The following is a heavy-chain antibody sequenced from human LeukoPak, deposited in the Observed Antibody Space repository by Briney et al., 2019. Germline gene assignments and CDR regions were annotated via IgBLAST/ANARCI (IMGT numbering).Heavy chain of an antibody. CDR1: RFTFSSYA. V-gene: IGHV3-23*01. Sequence: GGSLRLSCAASRFTFSSYAMNWVRQAPGKGLEWVSAISGSGGSIYYTDPVKGRFTISRDNSKNTLYLQMNSLRAEDTAVYYCAKVWGSYSTGYFDYWGQGTLVTVSS. CDR3: AKVWGSYSTGYFDY. J-gene: IGHJ4*02. CDR2: ISGSGGSI. D-gene: IGHD1-26*01.